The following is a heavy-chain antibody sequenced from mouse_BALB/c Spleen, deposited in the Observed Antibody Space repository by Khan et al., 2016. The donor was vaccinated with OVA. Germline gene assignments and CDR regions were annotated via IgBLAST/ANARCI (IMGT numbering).Heavy chain of an antibody. V-gene: IGHV3-2*02. Sequence: EVQLQESGPGLVKPSQSLSLTCTVTGFSITSDYAWNWFRQFPGNKLEWMGYITYSGSSSYTPSLKSRISITRDTSKKQFFLQLNSVTTEDTATYYCARGRAYWGQGTLVTVSA. CDR3: ARGRAY. CDR1: GFSITSDYA. D-gene: IGHD3-3*01. J-gene: IGHJ3*01. CDR2: ITYSGSS.